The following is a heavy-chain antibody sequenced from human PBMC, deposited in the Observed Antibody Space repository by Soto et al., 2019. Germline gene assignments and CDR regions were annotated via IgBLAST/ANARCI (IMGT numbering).Heavy chain of an antibody. CDR1: GYSFTSYW. J-gene: IGHJ6*02. CDR3: ARQDTRGYYYYYGMDV. CDR2: IYPGDSDT. Sequence: GESLKISCKGSGYSFTSYWIGWVRQMPGKGLEWMGIIYPGDSDTRYSPSFQGQVTISADKSISTAYLQWSSLEASDTAMYYCARQDTRGYYYYYGMDVWGQGTTVTVSS. V-gene: IGHV5-51*01. D-gene: IGHD5-18*01.